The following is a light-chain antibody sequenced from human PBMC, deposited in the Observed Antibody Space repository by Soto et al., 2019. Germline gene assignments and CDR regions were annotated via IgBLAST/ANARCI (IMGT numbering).Light chain of an antibody. CDR1: QRVSSNY. V-gene: IGKV3-20*01. CDR3: QQYYRSSIT. CDR2: GAT. Sequence: EIVLTQSPGTLSLSPGERATLSCRASQRVSSNYLAWYQQKPGQAPRLLIHGATTRATGIPARFSGSGSGTEFTLTISSLQPDDFATYYCQQYYRSSITFGQGTRL. J-gene: IGKJ5*01.